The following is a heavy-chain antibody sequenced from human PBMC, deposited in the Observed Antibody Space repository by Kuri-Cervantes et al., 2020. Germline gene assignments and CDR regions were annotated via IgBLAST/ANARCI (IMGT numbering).Heavy chain of an antibody. CDR1: GGTFSSYA. CDR2: IIPIFGTA. V-gene: IGHV1-69*05. J-gene: IGHJ2*01. Sequence: SVKVSCKASGGTFSSYAISWVRQAPGQGLEWMEGIIPIFGTANYAQKFQGRVTITTDESTSTAYMELSSLRSEDTAVYYCASHGDYVLRLDWYFDLWGRGTLVTVSS. CDR3: ASHGDYVLRLDWYFDL. D-gene: IGHD4-17*01.